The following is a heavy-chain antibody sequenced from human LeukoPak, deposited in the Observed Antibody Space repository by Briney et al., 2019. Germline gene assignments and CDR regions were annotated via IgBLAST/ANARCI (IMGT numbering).Heavy chain of an antibody. CDR2: INPSGGST. D-gene: IGHD2-21*02. CDR1: GYTFTSYY. Sequence: ASVKVSCKASGYTFTSYYMHWVRQSPGQGLEWMGIINPSGGSTSYAQKFQGRVTMTRDTYTSTVYMELSSLRYEDTAVYYCARIEVVTGEFDYWGQGTLVTVSS. J-gene: IGHJ4*02. V-gene: IGHV1-46*01. CDR3: ARIEVVTGEFDY.